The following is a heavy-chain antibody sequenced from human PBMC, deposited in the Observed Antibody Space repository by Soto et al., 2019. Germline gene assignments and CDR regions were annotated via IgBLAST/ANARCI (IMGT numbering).Heavy chain of an antibody. D-gene: IGHD2-2*01. CDR1: GFTFSSYH. Sequence: PGGSLRLSCATSGFTFSSYHMNWVRQAPGKGLEWVASVTKTSNYIYYSDSVSGRFTISRDNARNSVSLQMESLRVEDTAVYYCARDGYASAWFDYWGQGTPVTVSS. CDR2: VTKTSNYI. CDR3: ARDGYASAWFDY. V-gene: IGHV3-21*01. J-gene: IGHJ5*01.